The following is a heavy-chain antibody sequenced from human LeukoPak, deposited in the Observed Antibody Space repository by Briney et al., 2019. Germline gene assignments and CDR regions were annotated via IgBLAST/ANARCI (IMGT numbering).Heavy chain of an antibody. V-gene: IGHV3-30-3*02. J-gene: IGHJ2*01. CDR3: AKTWGGYGSGSYCFDL. CDR1: GFTFSSYA. Sequence: GGSLRLSCAASGFTFSSYAMHWVRQAPGKGLEWVAVISYDGSNKYYADSVKGRFTISRDNSKNTLYLQMNSLRAEDTAVYYCAKTWGGYGSGSYCFDLWGRGTLVTVSS. CDR2: ISYDGSNK. D-gene: IGHD3-10*01.